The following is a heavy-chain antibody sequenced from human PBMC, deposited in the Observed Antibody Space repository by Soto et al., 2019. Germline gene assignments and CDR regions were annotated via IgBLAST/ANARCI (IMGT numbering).Heavy chain of an antibody. Sequence: ASVKVSCKASGYIFTNNDVSWVRQATGQGLEWMGWMNPGSGDTGYAQKFQGRVTMTRNISIATAYMELSSLRADDTAVYYCARMASFGSLNWFDPWGQGTLVTVSS. CDR3: ARMASFGSLNWFDP. J-gene: IGHJ5*02. CDR1: GYIFTNND. CDR2: MNPGSGDT. D-gene: IGHD5-18*01. V-gene: IGHV1-8*01.